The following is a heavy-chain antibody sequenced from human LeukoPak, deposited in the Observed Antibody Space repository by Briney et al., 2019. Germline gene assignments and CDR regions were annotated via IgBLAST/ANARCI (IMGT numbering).Heavy chain of an antibody. D-gene: IGHD1-14*01. CDR2: ISYDGSNE. Sequence: GGSLRLSCVVSGFTFSSYGFHWVRQAPGKGLEWVAGISYDGSNEFYADSVKGRFTISRDNPKNTVYLQMNSLRAEDTAVYYCARDGNRGYDMDVWGQGTTVTVSS. CDR3: ARDGNRGYDMDV. CDR1: GFTFSSYG. J-gene: IGHJ6*02. V-gene: IGHV3-30*03.